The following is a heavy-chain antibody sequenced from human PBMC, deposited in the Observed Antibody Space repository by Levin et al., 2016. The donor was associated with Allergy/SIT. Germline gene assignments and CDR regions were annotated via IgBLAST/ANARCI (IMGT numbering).Heavy chain of an antibody. CDR2: INPSSGGT. CDR3: SRGHCTGGRCFGYYAMDV. J-gene: IGHJ6*02. Sequence: WVRQAPGQGIEWMGIINPSSGGTNYAQKFQGRVTMTRDTSTSTVYLELRSLIIEDTAVYYCSRGHCTGGRCFGYYAMDVWGQGTTVTVSS. D-gene: IGHD2-15*01. V-gene: IGHV1-46*03.